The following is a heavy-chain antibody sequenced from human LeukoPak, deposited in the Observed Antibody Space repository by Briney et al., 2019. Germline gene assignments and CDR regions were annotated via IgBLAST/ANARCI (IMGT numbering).Heavy chain of an antibody. CDR2: INHSGST. CDR1: GGSFSGYY. CDR3: ARAQEDSSGYYHYYYYMDV. J-gene: IGHJ6*03. Sequence: PSETLSLTCAVYGGSFSGYYWSWIRQPPGKGLEWIGEINHSGSTNYNPSLKSRVTISVDTSKNQFSLKLSSVTAADTAVYYCARAQEDSSGYYHYYYYMDVWGKGTTVTVSS. D-gene: IGHD3-22*01. V-gene: IGHV4-34*01.